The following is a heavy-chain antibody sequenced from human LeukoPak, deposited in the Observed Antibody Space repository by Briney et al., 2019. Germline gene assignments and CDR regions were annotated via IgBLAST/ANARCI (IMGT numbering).Heavy chain of an antibody. CDR2: ISSSSSTI. V-gene: IGHV3-48*01. D-gene: IGHD3-9*01. CDR3: ARKYYDILTGPYYYYYMDV. J-gene: IGHJ6*03. Sequence: GGSLRLSCAASGFTFSSYSMNWVRQAPGKGLEWVSYISSSSSTIYYADSVKGRFTISRDNAKNSLYLQMNSLRAEDTAVYYCARKYYDILTGPYYYYYMDVWGKGTTVTVSS. CDR1: GFTFSSYS.